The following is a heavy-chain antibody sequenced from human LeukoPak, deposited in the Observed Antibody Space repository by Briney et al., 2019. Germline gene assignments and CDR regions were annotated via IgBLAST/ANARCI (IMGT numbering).Heavy chain of an antibody. D-gene: IGHD4-17*01. CDR3: ARYYDYGDYAENWFDP. CDR1: GGSVSSGSYY. Sequence: SETLSLTCTVSGGSVSSGSYYWSWIRQPPGKGLEWIGYIYYSGSTNYNPSLKSRVTISVDTSKNQFSLKLNSVTAADTAVYYCARYYDYGDYAENWFDPWGQGTLVTVSS. CDR2: IYYSGST. J-gene: IGHJ5*02. V-gene: IGHV4-61*01.